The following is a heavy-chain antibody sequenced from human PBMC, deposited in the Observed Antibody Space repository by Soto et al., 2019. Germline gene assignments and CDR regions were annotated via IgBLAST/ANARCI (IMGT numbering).Heavy chain of an antibody. D-gene: IGHD2-15*01. Sequence: PVESLKVSCKVSGNSFTRNLLSWVRQTPGKGLERMGRIDPNDSYTNYSPSFQGHVTISADKSISTAYLQWSSLKASDTAIYYCARYILGMDVWGQGTTVTVSS. J-gene: IGHJ6*01. CDR2: IDPNDSYT. CDR1: GNSFTRNL. V-gene: IGHV5-10-1*01. CDR3: ARYILGMDV.